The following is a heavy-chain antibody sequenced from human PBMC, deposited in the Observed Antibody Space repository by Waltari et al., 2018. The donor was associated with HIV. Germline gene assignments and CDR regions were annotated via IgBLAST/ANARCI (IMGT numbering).Heavy chain of an antibody. J-gene: IGHJ5*01. CDR2: IYWNDDK. CDR3: AHRRGIAGINWFDP. CDR1: GFSLSTSGVG. V-gene: IGHV2-5*01. Sequence: QITLKESGPTLVKPTQTLTLTCTFSGFSLSTSGVGVGWIRQPPGKALEWLALIYWNDDKRYSPSLRSRVTITKDTSKNQIVLSMTNMDPVDSATYYCAHRRGIAGINWFDPWGRGTLVTVSS. D-gene: IGHD6-13*01.